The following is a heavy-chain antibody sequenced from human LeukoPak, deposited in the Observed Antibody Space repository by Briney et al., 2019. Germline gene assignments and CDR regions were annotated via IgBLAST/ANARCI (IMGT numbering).Heavy chain of an antibody. CDR2: IYYSGST. D-gene: IGHD5-24*01. J-gene: IGHJ4*02. V-gene: IGHV4-39*07. CDR1: GGSISSSSYY. CDR3: ASSRDGYSYYYFDS. Sequence: SETLSLTCTVSGGSISSSSYYWGWIRQPPGKGLEWIGSIYYSGSTYYNPSLKSRVTISVDTSKNLFSLKLSSVTAADTAVYYCASSRDGYSYYYFDSWGQGTLVTVSS.